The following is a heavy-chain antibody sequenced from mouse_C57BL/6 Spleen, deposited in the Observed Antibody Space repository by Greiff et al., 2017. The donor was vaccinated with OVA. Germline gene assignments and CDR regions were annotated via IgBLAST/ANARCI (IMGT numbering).Heavy chain of an antibody. CDR2: IYYSGTI. CDR1: GISITTGNYR. J-gene: IGHJ4*01. Sequence: EVMLVESGPGLVKPSQTVFLTCTVTGISITTGNYRWSWIRQFPGNKLEWIGYIYYSGTITYNPSLTSRTTNTRDTPKNQFFLEMNSLTAEDTATYYCARDVGFFYYAMDYWGQGTSVTVSS. V-gene: IGHV3-5*01. CDR3: ARDVGFFYYAMDY.